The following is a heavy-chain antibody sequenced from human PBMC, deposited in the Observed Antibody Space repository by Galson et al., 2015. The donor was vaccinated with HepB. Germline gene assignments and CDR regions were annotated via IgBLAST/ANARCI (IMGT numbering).Heavy chain of an antibody. CDR2: VRGSGTGT. CDR3: AKDSGFGGEDY. D-gene: IGHD3-16*01. V-gene: IGHV3-23*01. J-gene: IGHJ4*02. CDR1: GFTFYVYT. Sequence: SLRLSCAASGFTFYVYTMNWVRQAPGKGLEWVSAVRGSGTGTWYADSVKGRFTISRDDSKNTVFLQMNSLRAEDTATYYCAKDSGFGGEDYWGQGVLVTVSS.